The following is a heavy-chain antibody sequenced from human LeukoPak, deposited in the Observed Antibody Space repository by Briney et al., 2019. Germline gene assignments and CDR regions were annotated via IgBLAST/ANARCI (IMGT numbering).Heavy chain of an antibody. CDR2: INHSGST. CDR1: GGSFSGYY. V-gene: IGHV4-34*01. J-gene: IGHJ4*02. CDR3: ARIRPECSSSATTFLDY. D-gene: IGHD6-6*01. Sequence: PSETLSLTCAVYGGSFSGYYWSWIRQPPGKGLEWIGEINHSGSTNYNPSLKSRVTISVDTSKNQFSLKLSSVTAADTAVYYCARIRPECSSSATTFLDYWGQGTLVTVSS.